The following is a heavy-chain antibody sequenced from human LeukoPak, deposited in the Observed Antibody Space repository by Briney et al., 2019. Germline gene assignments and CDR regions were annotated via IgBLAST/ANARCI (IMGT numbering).Heavy chain of an antibody. CDR2: IYYSGST. CDR3: ARSSGYYDSSGYYFPHWFDP. Sequence: SETLSLTCTVSGGSISSYYWSWIRQPPGKGLEWLGYIYYSGSTNYNPSLKSRVTISVDTSKNQFSLKLSSVTAADTAVYYCARSSGYYDSSGYYFPHWFDPWGQGTLVTASS. J-gene: IGHJ5*02. CDR1: GGSISSYY. V-gene: IGHV4-59*08. D-gene: IGHD3-22*01.